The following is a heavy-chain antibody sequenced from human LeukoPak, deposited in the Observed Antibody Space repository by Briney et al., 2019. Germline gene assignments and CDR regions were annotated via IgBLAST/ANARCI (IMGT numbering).Heavy chain of an antibody. D-gene: IGHD3-22*01. Sequence: GGSLRLSCAASGFTFSDYYMSWIRQAPGKGLEWVSYISSSGSTIYYADSVKGRFTISRDNAKNSLYLQMNSLRAEDTAVYYCTRDRHKYNYDSSVHPPYWGQGTLVTVSS. J-gene: IGHJ4*02. CDR3: TRDRHKYNYDSSVHPPY. CDR2: ISSSGSTI. CDR1: GFTFSDYY. V-gene: IGHV3-11*04.